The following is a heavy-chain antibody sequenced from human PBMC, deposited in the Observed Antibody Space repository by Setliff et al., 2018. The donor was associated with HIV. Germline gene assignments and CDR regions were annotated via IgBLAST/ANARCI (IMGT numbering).Heavy chain of an antibody. CDR1: GYTFTSYY. CDR3: ARVRYCSGGSCYGGEYWFDP. V-gene: IGHV1-46*01. CDR2: IHPSGGST. D-gene: IGHD2-15*01. Sequence: ASVTVSCKASGYTFTSYYIHWVRQAPGQGLEWMGVIHPSGGSTSYAQSFQDRVTMTRDTSTSTVYMELSSLRSEDTAVHYCARVRYCSGGSCYGGEYWFDPWGQGTLVTVSS. J-gene: IGHJ5*02.